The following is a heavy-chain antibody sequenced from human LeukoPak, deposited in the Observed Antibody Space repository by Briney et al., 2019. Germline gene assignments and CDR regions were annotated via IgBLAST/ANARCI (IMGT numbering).Heavy chain of an antibody. V-gene: IGHV3-21*01. CDR3: AATDCTNGVCYTSVFDY. D-gene: IGHD2-8*01. CDR1: GFTFSSYS. CDR2: ISCSRSYI. Sequence: GGSLRLSCAASGFTFSSYSMNWVRQAPGKGLEWVSSISCSRSYIYYADSVKGRFTISRDNAKNSLYLQMNSLRAEDTAVYYCAATDCTNGVCYTSVFDYWGQGTLVT. J-gene: IGHJ4*02.